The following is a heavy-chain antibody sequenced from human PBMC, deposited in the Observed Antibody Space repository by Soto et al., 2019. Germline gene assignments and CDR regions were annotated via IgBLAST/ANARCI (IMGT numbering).Heavy chain of an antibody. Sequence: EVQLVDSGGGLVQPGGSVRLSCAASGFTFGSYWMTWVRQAPGKGLACVANIKPDGSEKSYVDSVRGRFTVSRDNAKNSLFLQMNSLRAEDTAVYYCARDAEYGGYYYFDYWGQGTLVTVSS. V-gene: IGHV3-7*01. CDR1: GFTFGSYW. D-gene: IGHD5-12*01. CDR3: ARDAEYGGYYYFDY. J-gene: IGHJ4*02. CDR2: IKPDGSEK.